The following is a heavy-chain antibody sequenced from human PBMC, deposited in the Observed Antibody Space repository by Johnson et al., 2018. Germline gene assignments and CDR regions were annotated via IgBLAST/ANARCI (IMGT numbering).Heavy chain of an antibody. D-gene: IGHD5-18*01. CDR3: ARKDTFKGHYALDV. J-gene: IGHJ6*02. CDR1: GGTFSSNA. Sequence: QVQLVQSGAEVKKPGSSVKVSCKASGGTFSSNAINWVRPAPGQGLEWMGGIIPMFGSLSYAQKFQGRVTFTADESTSTAYMDLSSLRSEDTAVYYCARKDTFKGHYALDVWGQGTAVTVSS. V-gene: IGHV1-69*12. CDR2: IIPMFGSL.